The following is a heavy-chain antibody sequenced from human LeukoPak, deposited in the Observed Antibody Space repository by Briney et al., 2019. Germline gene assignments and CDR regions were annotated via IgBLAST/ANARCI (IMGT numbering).Heavy chain of an antibody. D-gene: IGHD3-22*01. V-gene: IGHV1-69*13. Sequence: SVKVSCKASGGTFSSYAISWVRQAPGQGLEWMGGIIPIFGTANYAQKFQGRVTITADESTSTAYVELSSLRSEDTAVYYCARGESSGYYFDYWGQGTLVTVSS. CDR3: ARGESSGYYFDY. J-gene: IGHJ4*02. CDR2: IIPIFGTA. CDR1: GGTFSSYA.